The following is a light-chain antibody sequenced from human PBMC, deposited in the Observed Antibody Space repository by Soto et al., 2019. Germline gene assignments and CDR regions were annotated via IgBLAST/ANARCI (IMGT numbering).Light chain of an antibody. CDR2: GAS. V-gene: IGKV3-15*01. CDR3: QQSNNWPWT. J-gene: IGKJ1*01. CDR1: QSVSSN. Sequence: EIVMTQSPATLSVSPGERATLSCRASQSVSSNLAWYQHKPGQAPRLLIYGASTRATGIPATFSGSGSGTEFTLTISSLQSEDYAVYFCQQSNNWPWTFGQGTKMEIK.